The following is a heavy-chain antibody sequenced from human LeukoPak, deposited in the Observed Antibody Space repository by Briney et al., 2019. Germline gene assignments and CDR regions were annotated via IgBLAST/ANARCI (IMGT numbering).Heavy chain of an antibody. D-gene: IGHD3-22*01. J-gene: IGHJ4*02. V-gene: IGHV4-34*01. CDR2: INHSGST. Sequence: SETLSLTCAVYGGSFSGYYWSWIRQPPGKGLEWIGEINHSGSTNYNPSLKSRVTISVDTSKNQFSLKLSSVTAADTAVYYCARKTGEIVVADYWGQRTLVTVSS. CDR3: ARKTGEIVVADY. CDR1: GGSFSGYY.